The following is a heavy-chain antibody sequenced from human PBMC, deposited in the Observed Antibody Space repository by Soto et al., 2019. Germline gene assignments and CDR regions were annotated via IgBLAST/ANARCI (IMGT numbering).Heavy chain of an antibody. D-gene: IGHD4-17*01. CDR2: IDPSDSYT. Sequence: PGESLKISCKGSGYSFTSYWISWVRQMPGKGLEWMGRIDPSDSYTNYSPSFQGHVTISADKSISTAYLQWSSLKASDTAMYYCARPAVTNLLGGYYGMDVWGQGTTVTVSS. CDR3: ARPAVTNLLGGYYGMDV. CDR1: GYSFTSYW. V-gene: IGHV5-10-1*01. J-gene: IGHJ6*02.